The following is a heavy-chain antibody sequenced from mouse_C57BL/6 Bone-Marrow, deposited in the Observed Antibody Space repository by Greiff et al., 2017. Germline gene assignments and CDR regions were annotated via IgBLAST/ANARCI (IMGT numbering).Heavy chain of an antibody. Sequence: QVQLQQSGAELVRPGTSVKVSCKASGYAFTNYLIEWVKQRPGQGLEWIGVINPGSGGTNYNEKFKGKATLTADKSYSTAYMQLSSLTSEDSAVSFCARSKNWDSWFAYWGQGNLVTVSA. CDR3: ARSKNWDSWFAY. CDR1: GYAFTNYL. CDR2: INPGSGGT. J-gene: IGHJ3*01. V-gene: IGHV1-54*01. D-gene: IGHD4-1*01.